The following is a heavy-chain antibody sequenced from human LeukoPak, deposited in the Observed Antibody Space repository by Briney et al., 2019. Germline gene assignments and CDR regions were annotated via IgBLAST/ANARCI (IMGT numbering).Heavy chain of an antibody. CDR2: INAGNGNT. D-gene: IGHD2-2*01. V-gene: IGHV1-3*01. J-gene: IGHJ5*02. CDR1: GYTFTSYA. Sequence: ASVKVSCKASGYTFTSYAMHWVRQAPGQRLEWMGWINAGNGNTKYSQKFQGRVTITRDTSASTAYMELSSLRSENTAVYYCARVDQDIVVGPAFDPWGQGTLVTVSS. CDR3: ARVDQDIVVGPAFDP.